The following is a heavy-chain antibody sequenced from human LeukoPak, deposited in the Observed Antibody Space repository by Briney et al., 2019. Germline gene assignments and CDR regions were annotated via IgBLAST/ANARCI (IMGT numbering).Heavy chain of an antibody. D-gene: IGHD1-26*01. J-gene: IGHJ4*02. CDR1: GGTFSSYA. CDR2: IIPIFGTA. V-gene: IGHV1-69*05. CDR3: ARDDFSIVGAPGH. Sequence: ASVKVSCKASGGTFSSYAISWVRQAPGQGLEWMGGIIPIFGTANYAQKFQGRVTMTRDTSTSTVYMELSSLRSEDTAVYYCARDDFSIVGAPGHWGQGTLVTVSS.